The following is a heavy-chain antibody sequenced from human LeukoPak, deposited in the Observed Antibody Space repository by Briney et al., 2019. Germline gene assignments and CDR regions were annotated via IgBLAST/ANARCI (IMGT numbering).Heavy chain of an antibody. CDR3: ARHTSSSWYGY. Sequence: SETLSLTCAVYGGSFSGYYWSWIRQPPGKGLEWIGEINHSGSTNYNPSLKSRVTISVDTSKNQFSLKLSSVTAADTAVYYCARHTSSSWYGYWGQGTLVTVSS. CDR2: INHSGST. CDR1: GGSFSGYY. D-gene: IGHD6-13*01. J-gene: IGHJ4*02. V-gene: IGHV4-34*01.